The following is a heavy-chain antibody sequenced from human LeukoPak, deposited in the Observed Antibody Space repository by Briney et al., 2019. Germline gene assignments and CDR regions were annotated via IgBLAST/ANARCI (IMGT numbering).Heavy chain of an antibody. J-gene: IGHJ6*03. D-gene: IGHD2-2*01. CDR2: IFHSGST. CDR3: ARDRKYCTSTTCHSSMDV. CDR1: GCSISSGYY. V-gene: IGHV4-38-2*02. Sequence: SETLSLTCSVSGCSISSGYYWGWIRQPPGKGLEWIGSIFHSGSTYYNPSLKSRVTISVDTSKYQFSLKLTSVTAADTAVYYCARDRKYCTSTTCHSSMDVWGKGTTVTVSS.